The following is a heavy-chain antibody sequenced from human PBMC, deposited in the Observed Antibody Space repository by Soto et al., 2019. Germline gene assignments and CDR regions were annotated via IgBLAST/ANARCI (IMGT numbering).Heavy chain of an antibody. CDR2: IKQDGSEK. Sequence: GGSLRLSCAASGFTFSSYWMSWVRQAPGKGLEWVANIKQDGSEKYYVDSVEGRFTISRDNAKNSLYLQMNSLRAEDTAVYYCARSSYYDSSGYWCGYWGQGTLVTVSS. V-gene: IGHV3-7*03. CDR1: GFTFSSYW. D-gene: IGHD3-22*01. CDR3: ARSSYYDSSGYWCGY. J-gene: IGHJ4*02.